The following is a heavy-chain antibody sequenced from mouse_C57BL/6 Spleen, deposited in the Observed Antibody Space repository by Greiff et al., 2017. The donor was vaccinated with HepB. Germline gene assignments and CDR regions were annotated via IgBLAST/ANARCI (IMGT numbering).Heavy chain of an antibody. CDR1: GYTFTDYY. CDR3: ASATNWDC. CDR2: INPNNGGT. J-gene: IGHJ3*01. V-gene: IGHV1-26*01. D-gene: IGHD4-1*01. Sequence: EVQGVESGPELVKPGASVKISCKASGYTFTDYYMNWVKQSHGKSLEWIGDINPNNGGTSYNQKFKGKATLTVDKSSSTAYMELRSLTSEDSAVYYCASATNWDCWGQGTLVTVSA.